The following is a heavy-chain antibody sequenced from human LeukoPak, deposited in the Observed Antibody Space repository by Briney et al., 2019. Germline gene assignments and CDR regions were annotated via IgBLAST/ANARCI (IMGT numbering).Heavy chain of an antibody. Sequence: SQTLSLTCTVSGGSISSGGYYWSWIRQHPGKGLEWIGYIYYSGSTNYNPSLKSRVTISVDTSKNQFSLKLSSVTAADTAVYYCARESSGGRDDAFDIWGQGTMVTVSS. CDR2: IYYSGST. D-gene: IGHD2-15*01. CDR1: GGSISSGGYY. V-gene: IGHV4-31*03. J-gene: IGHJ3*02. CDR3: ARESSGGRDDAFDI.